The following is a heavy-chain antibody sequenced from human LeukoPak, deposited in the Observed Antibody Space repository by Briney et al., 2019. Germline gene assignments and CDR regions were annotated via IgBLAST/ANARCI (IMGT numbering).Heavy chain of an antibody. CDR1: GFSFSDSY. CDR3: ARRGNMSSHAFDI. J-gene: IGHJ3*02. D-gene: IGHD2/OR15-2a*01. Sequence: GGSLRLSCAASGFSFSDSYMRWIRQAPGQGLERLSYIKSSDTSTFYADSVKGRFTVSRDNAKNSLYLQMNSLRAEDTAVYYCARRGNMSSHAFDIWGQGTVVTVSS. CDR2: IKSSDTST. V-gene: IGHV3-11*01.